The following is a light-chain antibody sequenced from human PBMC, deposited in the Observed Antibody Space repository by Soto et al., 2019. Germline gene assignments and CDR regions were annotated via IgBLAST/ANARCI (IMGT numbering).Light chain of an antibody. CDR3: QQRSNWLT. J-gene: IGKJ4*01. Sequence: VFTQSAVTLSLSPVEVATLACRASQSVSTFLAWYQHKPGQAPRLLIYDASKRATGIPARFSGSGSGTDFTLTISSLEPEDFAVYYCQQRSNWLTFGGGTKVDIK. CDR1: QSVSTF. CDR2: DAS. V-gene: IGKV3-11*01.